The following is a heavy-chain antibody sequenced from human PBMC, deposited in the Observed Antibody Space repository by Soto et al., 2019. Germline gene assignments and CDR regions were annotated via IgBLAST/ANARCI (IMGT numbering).Heavy chain of an antibody. Sequence: PVGSLRLSCSASGFTFSTYSMHWFRQAPVNGLEYVSCVSNNDGRSIYYADSMKGRFTISRDNAKNSLYLQMNSLRAEDTAVYYCARDDGGYSYGRRQYNFDSWGQGTLVTVSS. V-gene: IGHV3-64*04. D-gene: IGHD5-18*01. J-gene: IGHJ4*02. CDR2: VSNNDGRSI. CDR3: ARDDGGYSYGRRQYNFDS. CDR1: GFTFSTYS.